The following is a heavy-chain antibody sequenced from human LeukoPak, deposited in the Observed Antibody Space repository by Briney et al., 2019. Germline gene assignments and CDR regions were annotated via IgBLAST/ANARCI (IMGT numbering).Heavy chain of an antibody. CDR2: ISAYNGNR. CDR3: ARDSNPYSTSSNFAFFI. V-gene: IGHV1-18*01. Sequence: ASVKVSCKASGYTFTSYGMSWVGQAHGQGREGMGWISAYNGNRNYAQKLQGRVTMTTDTSTSTAYMELRSLRSDDTAVYYCARDSNPYSTSSNFAFFICGHGTMVTVSS. J-gene: IGHJ3*02. CDR1: GYTFTSYG. D-gene: IGHD6-6*01.